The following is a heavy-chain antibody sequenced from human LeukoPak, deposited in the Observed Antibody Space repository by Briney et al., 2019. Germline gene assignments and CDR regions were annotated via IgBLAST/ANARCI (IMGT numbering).Heavy chain of an antibody. CDR3: ARVHRGYSYGRLDY. CDR2: ISSSDNTI. Sequence: GRSLRLSCAASGFAFSDYSMNWVRHAPGKGLEWVSYISSSDNTIHYADFVKGRFTISRDNAKNSLYLEMNSLRDEDTAVYYCARVHRGYSYGRLDYWGQGTLVTVSS. J-gene: IGHJ4*02. D-gene: IGHD5-18*01. CDR1: GFAFSDYS. V-gene: IGHV3-48*02.